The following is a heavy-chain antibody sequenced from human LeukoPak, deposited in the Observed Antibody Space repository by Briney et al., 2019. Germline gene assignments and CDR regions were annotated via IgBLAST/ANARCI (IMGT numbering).Heavy chain of an antibody. J-gene: IGHJ4*02. D-gene: IGHD3-22*01. CDR1: GGSISSSSYY. V-gene: IGHV4-39*01. CDR3: TRPISSGYYPFDS. Sequence: SETLSLTCSVSGGSISSSSYYWGWIRQPPGKGLEGIGSIYYSGSTYYNPSLKCRITISVDTSKNQFSLKLSSVTAADTAVYYCTRPISSGYYPFDSWGQGTLVTVSS. CDR2: IYYSGST.